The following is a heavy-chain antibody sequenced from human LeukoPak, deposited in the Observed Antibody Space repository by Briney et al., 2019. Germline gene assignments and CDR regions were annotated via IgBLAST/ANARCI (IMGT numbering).Heavy chain of an antibody. V-gene: IGHV1-2*02. Sequence: ASVTVSCKASGYTFTGYYMHWVRQAPGQGLEWMGWINPNSGGTNYAQKFQGRVTMTRDTSISTAYMELSRLRSDDTAVYYCAKSYDILTGYYIGYFDYWGQGTLVTVSS. D-gene: IGHD3-9*01. J-gene: IGHJ4*02. CDR2: INPNSGGT. CDR1: GYTFTGYY. CDR3: AKSYDILTGYYIGYFDY.